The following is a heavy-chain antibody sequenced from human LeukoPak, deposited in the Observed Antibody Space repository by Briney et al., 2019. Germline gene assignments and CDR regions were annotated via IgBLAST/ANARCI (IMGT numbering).Heavy chain of an antibody. CDR1: GFTFSSYS. Sequence: QPGGSLRLSCVASGFTFSSYSMNWVRQAPGKGLEWVSHISSSTGTTIYYSDSVKGRFTISRDNAKSSLYLQMNSLRAEDTAVYYCARVRNEDYYYYYMDVWGKGTTVTVSS. CDR3: ARVRNEDYYYYYMDV. CDR2: ISSSTGTTI. D-gene: IGHD1-1*01. V-gene: IGHV3-48*01. J-gene: IGHJ6*03.